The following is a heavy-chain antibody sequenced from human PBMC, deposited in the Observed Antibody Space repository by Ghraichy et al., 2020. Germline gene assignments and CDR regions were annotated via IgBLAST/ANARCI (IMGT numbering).Heavy chain of an antibody. J-gene: IGHJ6*02. D-gene: IGHD2-15*01. CDR2: IYHSGST. CDR3: ATRGLCSGGSCYPWSDYYYYGMDV. V-gene: IGHV4-4*02. CDR1: GGSISSSNW. Sequence: SETLSLTCAVSGGSISSSNWWSWVRQPPGKGLEWIGEIYHSGSTNYNPSLKSRVTISVDKSKNQFSLKLSSVTAADTAVYYCATRGLCSGGSCYPWSDYYYYGMDVWGQGTTVTVSS.